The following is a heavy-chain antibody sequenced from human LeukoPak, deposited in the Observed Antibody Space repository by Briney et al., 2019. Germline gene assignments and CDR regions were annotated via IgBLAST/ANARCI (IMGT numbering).Heavy chain of an antibody. CDR2: INHSGST. V-gene: IGHV4-38-2*01. J-gene: IGHJ5*02. CDR3: ARGARIVVVPAAKRFDP. Sequence: PSETLSLTCAVSGYSISSGYYWGWIRQPPGKGLEWIGEINHSGSTNYNPSLKSRVTISVDTSKNQFSLKLSSVTAADTAVYYCARGARIVVVPAAKRFDPWGQGTLVTVSS. CDR1: GYSISSGYY. D-gene: IGHD2-2*01.